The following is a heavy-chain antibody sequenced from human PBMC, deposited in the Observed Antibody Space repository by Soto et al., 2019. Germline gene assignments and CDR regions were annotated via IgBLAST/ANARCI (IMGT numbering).Heavy chain of an antibody. CDR3: ARESSIAARPGFNWFDP. D-gene: IGHD6-6*01. Sequence: ASVKVSCKASGYTFTSYYMHWVRQAPGQGLEWMGIINPSGGSTSYAQKFQGRVTMTRDTSTSTVYMELSSLRSEDTAVYYCARESSIAARPGFNWFDPWGQGTRVTVPS. J-gene: IGHJ5*02. V-gene: IGHV1-46*03. CDR2: INPSGGST. CDR1: GYTFTSYY.